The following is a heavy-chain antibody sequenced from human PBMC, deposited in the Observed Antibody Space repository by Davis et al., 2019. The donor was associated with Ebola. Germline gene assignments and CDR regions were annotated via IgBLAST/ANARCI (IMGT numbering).Heavy chain of an antibody. CDR1: GFTFTSSA. CDR3: AASDGTVGEFDY. Sequence: SVKVSCKASGFTFTSSAMQWVRPPRRQRLERIGWIVGGSGNPNYAQMFQGRVTITRDMSTSTSYLDLINLRYEDAGVYYCAASDGTVGEFDYWGQGTLVTVSS. D-gene: IGHD1-1*01. V-gene: IGHV1-58*02. CDR2: IVGGSGNP. J-gene: IGHJ4*03.